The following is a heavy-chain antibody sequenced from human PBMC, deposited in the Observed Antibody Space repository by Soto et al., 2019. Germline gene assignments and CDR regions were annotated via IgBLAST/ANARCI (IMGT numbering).Heavy chain of an antibody. Sequence: PGGSLRLSXTASGFNFGDYTMTWVRQAPGKGLEWLGFIRSKAYGGTTEYAASVKGRFTISRDASQSIAYLQMNSLKTEDTALYYCTRAISSTSYYDSSGYPLWGYFDYWGQGTLVTVSS. V-gene: IGHV3-49*04. J-gene: IGHJ4*02. D-gene: IGHD3-22*01. CDR3: TRAISSTSYYDSSGYPLWGYFDY. CDR2: IRSKAYGGTT. CDR1: GFNFGDYT.